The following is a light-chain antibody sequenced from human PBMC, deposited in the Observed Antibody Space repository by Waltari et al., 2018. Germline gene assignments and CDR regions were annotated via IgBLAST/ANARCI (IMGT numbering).Light chain of an antibody. V-gene: IGLV2-14*01. Sequence: QSALTQPASGSGSPGQSLPISCPGPSSHVGGYNYVSWYHPYPGKASQLMIYGVSYRPSGISNRFSGSKSGNTATLTISGLQAEDEADYYCSSYTSTQTGVFGTGTKVTVL. J-gene: IGLJ1*01. CDR1: SSHVGGYNY. CDR2: GVS. CDR3: SSYTSTQTGV.